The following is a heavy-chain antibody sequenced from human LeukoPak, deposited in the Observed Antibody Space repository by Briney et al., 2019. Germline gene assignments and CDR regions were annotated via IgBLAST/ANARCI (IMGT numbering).Heavy chain of an antibody. CDR3: ARDSSPHYYYMDV. CDR1: GFTFSSYW. D-gene: IGHD2-2*01. CDR2: ISSSSSYI. Sequence: PGGSLRLSCAASGFTFSSYWMSWARQAPGKGLEWVSSISSSSSYIYYADSVKGRFTISRDNAKNSLYLQMNSLRAEDTAVYYCARDSSPHYYYMDVWGKGTTVTVSS. V-gene: IGHV3-21*01. J-gene: IGHJ6*03.